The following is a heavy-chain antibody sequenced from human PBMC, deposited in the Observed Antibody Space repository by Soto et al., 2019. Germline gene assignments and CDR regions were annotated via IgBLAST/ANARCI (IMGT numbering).Heavy chain of an antibody. D-gene: IGHD2-15*01. CDR1: GYSFTSYW. CDR2: IYPGDSDT. V-gene: IGHV5-51*01. Sequence: PGESLKISCKGSGYSFTSYWIGWVRQMPGKGLEWMGIIYPGDSDTRYSPSFQGQVTISADKSISTAYLQWSSLKASDTAMYYCARNYCSGGSCYSEYYYYMDVWGKGTTVTVSS. J-gene: IGHJ6*03. CDR3: ARNYCSGGSCYSEYYYYMDV.